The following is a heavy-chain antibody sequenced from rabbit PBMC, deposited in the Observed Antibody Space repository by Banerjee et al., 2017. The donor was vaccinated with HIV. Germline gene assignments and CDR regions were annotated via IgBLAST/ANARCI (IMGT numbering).Heavy chain of an antibody. D-gene: IGHD6-1*01. J-gene: IGHJ4*01. V-gene: IGHV1S43*01. CDR2: IYTGSGAT. CDR1: GFSFSSNYW. CDR3: GRDRDGDAGYGSLAL. Sequence: QSLEESGGDLVKPGASLTLTCTASGFSFSSNYWICWVRQAPGKGLEWIGCIYTGSGATYYASWVNGRFTISRSTSLNTVDLKMTSLTVADTATYFCGRDRDGDAGYGSLALWGPGTLVTVS.